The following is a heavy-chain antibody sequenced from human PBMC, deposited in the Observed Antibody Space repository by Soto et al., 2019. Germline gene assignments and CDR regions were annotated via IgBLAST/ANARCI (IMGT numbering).Heavy chain of an antibody. J-gene: IGHJ4*02. CDR1: GVSISGTNYF. CDR3: ARQRDYYDTSGDSYFDY. CDR2: IHYSGST. D-gene: IGHD3-22*01. Sequence: SETLSLTCTVSGVSISGTNYFWGWIRQPPGKGLEWIGSIHYSGSTYYNPSLKSRVTVSVDTSKNQFSLKLTSVTAADTAVYYCARQRDYYDTSGDSYFDYWGQGTLVTVSS. V-gene: IGHV4-39*01.